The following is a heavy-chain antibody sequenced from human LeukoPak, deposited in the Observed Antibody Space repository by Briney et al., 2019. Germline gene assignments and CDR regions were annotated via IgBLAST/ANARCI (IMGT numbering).Heavy chain of an antibody. Sequence: GGSLRLSCAASGFTFSSYEMNWVRQAPGKGLEWVSYISSSGSTIYYADSAKGRFTISRDNAKNSLYLQMNSLRAEDTAVYYCAREDYYGSGSSNWFDPWGQGTLVTVSS. CDR3: AREDYYGSGSSNWFDP. V-gene: IGHV3-48*03. D-gene: IGHD3-10*01. CDR2: ISSSGSTI. CDR1: GFTFSSYE. J-gene: IGHJ5*02.